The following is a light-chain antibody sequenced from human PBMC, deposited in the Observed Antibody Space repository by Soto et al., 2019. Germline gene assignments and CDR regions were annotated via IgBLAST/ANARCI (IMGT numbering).Light chain of an antibody. CDR1: SSDVGSYNL. CDR2: DGS. Sequence: QSALTQPASVSGSPGQSITISCTGSSSDVGSYNLVSGHQQYPGKAPKLMSDDGSTPTLGVCKRFSGFTPGNTASLTISGVQAEDEADNYCCSYAGRRTLVVGGGTMLTVL. CDR3: CSYAGRRTLV. V-gene: IGLV2-23*01. J-gene: IGLJ3*02.